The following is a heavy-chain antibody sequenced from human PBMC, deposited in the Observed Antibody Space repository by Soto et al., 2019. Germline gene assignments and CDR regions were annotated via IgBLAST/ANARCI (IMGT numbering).Heavy chain of an antibody. CDR3: ARHGYSSGCDY. V-gene: IGHV4-39*01. D-gene: IGHD6-19*01. CDR1: GGSISTTSYY. CDR2: IYYSGNT. J-gene: IGHJ4*02. Sequence: SETLSLTCTVSGGSISTTSYYWGWFRQPPGKGLEWIANIYYSGNTYYNPSLKSRVTISVDTSKNRFSLKLSSVTAADTAVYYCARHGYSSGCDYWGQGTLVTVSS.